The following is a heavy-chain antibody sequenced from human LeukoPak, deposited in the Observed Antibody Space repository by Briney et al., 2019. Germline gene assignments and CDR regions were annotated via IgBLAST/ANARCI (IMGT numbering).Heavy chain of an antibody. CDR1: GGSFSGYY. CDR2: INHSGST. Sequence: PSETLSLTCAVYGGSFSGYYWSWIRQPPGKGLEWIGEINHSGSTNYNPSLKSRVTISVDTSKNQFSLKLSSVTAADTAVYYCARYYYGSGSSFIFDYWGQGTLVTASS. CDR3: ARYYYGSGSSFIFDY. D-gene: IGHD3-10*01. J-gene: IGHJ4*02. V-gene: IGHV4-34*01.